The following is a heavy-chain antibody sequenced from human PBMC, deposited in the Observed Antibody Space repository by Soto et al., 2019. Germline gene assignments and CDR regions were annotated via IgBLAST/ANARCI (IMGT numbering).Heavy chain of an antibody. J-gene: IGHJ6*04. CDR1: GYTFTSYG. Sequence: ASVKVSCKASGYTFTSYGISWVRQAPGQGLEWMGWISAYNGNTNYAQKLQGRVTMTTDTSTSTAYMELRSLRSDDTAVYYCARDVVVQLERGYPALNYYYGMDVWGKGTTVTAPQ. V-gene: IGHV1-18*04. CDR2: ISAYNGNT. CDR3: ARDVVVQLERGYPALNYYYGMDV. D-gene: IGHD1-1*01.